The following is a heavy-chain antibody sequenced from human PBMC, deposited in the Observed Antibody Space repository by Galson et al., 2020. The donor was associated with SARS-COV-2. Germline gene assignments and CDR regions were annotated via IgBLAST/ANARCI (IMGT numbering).Heavy chain of an antibody. CDR1: GFTLSSYE. J-gene: IGHJ4*02. D-gene: IGHD1-26*01. CDR2: ISSSGSTI. Sequence: GGSLRLSCAASGFTLSSYEMNWVRQAPGKGLEWVSYISSSGSTIYNADSVKGRFTISRDNAKNSLYLQMNSLRAEDTAVYYCARGWDLATFDYWGQGTLVTVSS. V-gene: IGHV3-48*03. CDR3: ARGWDLATFDY.